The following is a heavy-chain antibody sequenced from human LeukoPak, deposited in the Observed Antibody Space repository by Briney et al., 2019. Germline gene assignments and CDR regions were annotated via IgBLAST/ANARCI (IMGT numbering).Heavy chain of an antibody. D-gene: IGHD6-19*01. CDR3: ARGFDSSSGWYPAFDI. CDR2: IYYTGHT. CDR1: GDSVTNTRYY. J-gene: IGHJ3*02. V-gene: IGHV4-39*07. Sequence: PSETLSLTFTVSGDSVTNTRYYWGWIRQPPGKGLEWIGTIYYTGHTYYNPSLKSRVTISIDASKNQISLKLTSVTAADTAVYYCARGFDSSSGWYPAFDIWGQGTMVTVSS.